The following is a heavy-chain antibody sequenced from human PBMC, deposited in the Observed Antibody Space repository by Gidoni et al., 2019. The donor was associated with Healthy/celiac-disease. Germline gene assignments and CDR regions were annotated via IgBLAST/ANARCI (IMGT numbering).Heavy chain of an antibody. V-gene: IGHV1-3*01. CDR3: ARSPLGDSSRWFGYFDY. CDR1: VDTCTSYA. J-gene: IGHJ4*02. CDR2: INAGNGNT. Sequence: QAQLVQSGAEVKKPGASVRASCTASVDTCTSYAMHWVRQAPGQRVEWMGWINAGNGNTKNSQKFKGRVTISRETTASTAYMELSSLRSEETAVYYCARSPLGDSSRWFGYFDYWGQGTLVTVSS. D-gene: IGHD6-13*01.